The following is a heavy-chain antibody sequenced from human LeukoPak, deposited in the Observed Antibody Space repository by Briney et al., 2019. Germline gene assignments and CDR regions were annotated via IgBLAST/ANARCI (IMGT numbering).Heavy chain of an antibody. Sequence: SETLSLTCTVSGGSISSGDYYWSWIRQPPGKGLEWNAYMYYSGSTYYNPSLKSRVTMSADTSKNQLSLKLSSVTAADTAVYYCARPYYYDSRIDPWGQGILVTVSS. D-gene: IGHD3-22*01. V-gene: IGHV4-30-4*01. CDR1: GGSISSGDYY. CDR3: ARPYYYDSRIDP. J-gene: IGHJ5*02. CDR2: MYYSGST.